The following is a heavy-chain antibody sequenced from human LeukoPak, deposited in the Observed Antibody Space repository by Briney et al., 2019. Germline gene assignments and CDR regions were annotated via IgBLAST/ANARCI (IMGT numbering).Heavy chain of an antibody. Sequence: GSLRLSCAASGFTVSSNEMSWVRQAPGKGLEWVSSISGGSTYYADSRKGRFTISRDNSKNTLHLQMNSLRAEDTAVYYCARVYDSSGYYYYYYGMDVWGQGTTVTVSS. D-gene: IGHD3-22*01. CDR2: ISGGST. V-gene: IGHV3-38-3*01. J-gene: IGHJ6*02. CDR3: ARVYDSSGYYYYYYGMDV. CDR1: GFTVSSNE.